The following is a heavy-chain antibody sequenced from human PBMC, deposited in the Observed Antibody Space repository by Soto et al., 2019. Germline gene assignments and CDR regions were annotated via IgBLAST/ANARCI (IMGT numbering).Heavy chain of an antibody. Sequence: PVGSLRLSCAASGFTFSSYGMHWVRQAPGKGLEWVAVIWYDGSNKYYADSVKGRFTISRDNSKNTLYLQMNSLRAEDTAVYYCARDSRAARDYYDSSGYYYVDWGQGNLVTVSS. CDR3: ARDSRAARDYYDSSGYYYVD. V-gene: IGHV3-33*01. D-gene: IGHD3-22*01. J-gene: IGHJ4*02. CDR1: GFTFSSYG. CDR2: IWYDGSNK.